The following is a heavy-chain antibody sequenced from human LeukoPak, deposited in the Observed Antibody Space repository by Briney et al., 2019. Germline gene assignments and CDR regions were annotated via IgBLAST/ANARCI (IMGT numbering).Heavy chain of an antibody. D-gene: IGHD6-19*01. CDR2: ISPGSGDI. V-gene: IGHV3-11*04. CDR1: GFTFNDYH. Sequence: PGGSLRLSCAASGFTFNDYHMNWIRQAPGKGLEWISYISPGSGDIYFADSVKGRFTLSRDTAKNSLYLQVSSLTAEDTAVYYCASGRDIEVAGPGGYFDHWGQGTLVTVSS. CDR3: ASGRDIEVAGPGGYFDH. J-gene: IGHJ4*02.